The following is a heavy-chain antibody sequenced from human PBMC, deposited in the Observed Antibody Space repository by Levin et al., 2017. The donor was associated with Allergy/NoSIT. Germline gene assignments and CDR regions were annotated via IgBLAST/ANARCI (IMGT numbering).Heavy chain of an antibody. CDR1: GGSISSSY. V-gene: IGHV4-59*01. CDR3: AREGYSSSWYHDAFDI. D-gene: IGHD6-13*01. Sequence: PSQTLSLTCTVSGGSISSSYWSWIRQPPGKGLEWIGYIYYSGSTNYNPSLKSRVTISVDTSKNQFSLKLGSVTAADTAVYYCAREGYSSSWYHDAFDIWGQGTMVTVSS. J-gene: IGHJ3*02. CDR2: IYYSGST.